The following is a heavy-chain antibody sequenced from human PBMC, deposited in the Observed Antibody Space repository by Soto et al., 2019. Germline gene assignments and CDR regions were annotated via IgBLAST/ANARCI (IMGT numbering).Heavy chain of an antibody. CDR3: AGTFYYDNSGYPF. Sequence: SETLSLTCSVSGGSISSTSYYWGWIRQPPGKGLEWIGSIYYSGSTYYNPSLNSRVTISVDTSKNQFSLKLNSVTAADTAAYYCAGTFYYDNSGYPFRGQGTPVTVSS. D-gene: IGHD3-22*01. CDR2: IYYSGST. V-gene: IGHV4-39*01. CDR1: GGSISSTSYY. J-gene: IGHJ4*02.